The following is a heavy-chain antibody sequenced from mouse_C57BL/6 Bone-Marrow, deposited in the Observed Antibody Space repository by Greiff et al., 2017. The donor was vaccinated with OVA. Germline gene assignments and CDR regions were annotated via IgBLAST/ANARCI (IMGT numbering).Heavy chain of an antibody. V-gene: IGHV5-4*01. Sequence: DVMLVESGGGLVKPGGSLKLSCAASGFTFSSYAMSWVRQTPEKRLEWVATISDGGSYTYYPDNVKGRFTITRDNAKNNLYLQMSHLKSEDTAMYYCARDRGCMTVVEGLYYFDYWGQGTTLTVSS. D-gene: IGHD1-1*01. CDR2: ISDGGSYT. CDR1: GFTFSSYA. J-gene: IGHJ2*01. CDR3: ARDRGCMTVVEGLYYFDY.